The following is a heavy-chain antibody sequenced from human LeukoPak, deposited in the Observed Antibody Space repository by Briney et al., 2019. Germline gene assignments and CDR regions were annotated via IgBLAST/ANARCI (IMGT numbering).Heavy chain of an antibody. CDR2: INNSGST. J-gene: IGHJ3*02. CDR3: ARGRLYYDSSGYPNDAFDI. CDR1: GGSFSGYY. V-gene: IGHV4-34*01. D-gene: IGHD3-22*01. Sequence: SETLSLTCAVYGGSFSGYYWSWIRQPPGKGLEWIGEINNSGSTNYNASLKSRVTISVDTSKNQFSLKLSSMTAADTAVYYCARGRLYYDSSGYPNDAFDIWGQGTMVTVSS.